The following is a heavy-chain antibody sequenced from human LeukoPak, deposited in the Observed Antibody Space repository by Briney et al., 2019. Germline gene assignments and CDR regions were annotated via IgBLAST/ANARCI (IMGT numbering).Heavy chain of an antibody. J-gene: IGHJ4*02. D-gene: IGHD2-2*01. CDR1: GCTFDNYA. CDR2: ISWNSGSI. Sequence: GGSVRLSCAASGCTFDNYAMHWVRQAPGKGLEWVSGISWNSGSIGYADSVKGRFTISRDNAKNSLYLQMYSLRAEDTALYYCAKDAGSSTIVYWGQGTLVTVSS. V-gene: IGHV3-9*01. CDR3: AKDAGSSTIVY.